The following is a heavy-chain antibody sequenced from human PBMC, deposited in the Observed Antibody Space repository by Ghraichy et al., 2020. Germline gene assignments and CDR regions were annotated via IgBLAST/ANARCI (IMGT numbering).Heavy chain of an antibody. CDR1: GGSISSYY. D-gene: IGHD3-10*01. CDR2: IYYSGST. Sequence: SDTLSLTCTVSGGSISSYYWSWIRQPPGKGLEWIGYIYYSGSTNYNPSLKSRVTISVDTSKNQFSLKLSSVTAADTAVYYCARWAVMVRGVWSFDYWGQGTLVTVSS. V-gene: IGHV4-59*08. CDR3: ARWAVMVRGVWSFDY. J-gene: IGHJ4*02.